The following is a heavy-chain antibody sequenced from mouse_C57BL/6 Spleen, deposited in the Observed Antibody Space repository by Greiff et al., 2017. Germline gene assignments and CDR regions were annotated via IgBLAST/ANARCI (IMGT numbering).Heavy chain of an antibody. J-gene: IGHJ1*03. V-gene: IGHV14-2*01. D-gene: IGHD1-1*01. Sequence: EVQLQQSGAELVKPGASVKLSCTASGFNIKDYFMHWVKQRTEQGLAWIGRIDPEDGETKYAPKFQGKAPITADTSSNTAYRQLSSLTSEDTAVYCGARGSSYEYFEVWGTGTTVTVSS. CDR3: ARGSSYEYFEV. CDR2: IDPEDGET. CDR1: GFNIKDYF.